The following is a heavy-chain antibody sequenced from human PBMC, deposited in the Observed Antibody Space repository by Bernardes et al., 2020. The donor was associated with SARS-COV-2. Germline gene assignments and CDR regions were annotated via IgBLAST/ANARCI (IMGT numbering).Heavy chain of an antibody. V-gene: IGHV4-61*02. CDR2: FHTGQGT. D-gene: IGHD4-17*01. CDR1: GASLNSGNYY. Sequence: TLSLTFTVSGASLNSGNYYWSWIRQPAGKGLKYIGRFHTGQGTRYNPSLESRVTISIDTSKSQFSLELNSVTAADTAVYYCALTSVVPWAFDVWGPGTMVTVSS. J-gene: IGHJ3*01. CDR3: ALTSVVPWAFDV.